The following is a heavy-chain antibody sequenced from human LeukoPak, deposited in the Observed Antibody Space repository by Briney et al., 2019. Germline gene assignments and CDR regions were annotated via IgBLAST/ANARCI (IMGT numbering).Heavy chain of an antibody. CDR1: GFTFDDYA. Sequence: GGSLRLSCAASGFTFDDYAMHWVSHAPGKGLEWVSLISGDGGSTYYADSVKGRFTISRDSSKNTLYLQMNSLRAEDTAVYYCAKDLRGITAGLDSWGQGTLVTVSS. J-gene: IGHJ4*02. V-gene: IGHV3-43*02. CDR3: AKDLRGITAGLDS. D-gene: IGHD6-13*01. CDR2: ISGDGGST.